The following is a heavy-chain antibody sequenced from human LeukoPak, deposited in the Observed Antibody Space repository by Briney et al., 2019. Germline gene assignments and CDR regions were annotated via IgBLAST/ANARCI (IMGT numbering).Heavy chain of an antibody. V-gene: IGHV4-34*01. CDR1: GGSFSGYY. Sequence: SETLSLTCAVYGGSFSGYYWSWIRQPPGKGLEWIGEINHSGSTNYNPSLKSRVTISVDTSKNQFSLKLSSVTAADTAVYYCARHRGLWFGESYYMDVWGKGTTVTVSS. CDR2: INHSGST. D-gene: IGHD3-10*01. CDR3: ARHRGLWFGESYYMDV. J-gene: IGHJ6*03.